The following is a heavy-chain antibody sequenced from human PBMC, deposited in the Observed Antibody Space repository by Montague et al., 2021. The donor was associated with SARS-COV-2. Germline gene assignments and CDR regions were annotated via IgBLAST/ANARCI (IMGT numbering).Heavy chain of an antibody. D-gene: IGHD6-25*01. Sequence: SETLSLTCAVSGGSISTDNWWSWVRPPPGKGLEWMGEIFHSGSTXXNPSLKSRVTILVDRSNNLFSLELGFGTAADTAIYYCARDSQRSHFDYWGQGILVTVSS. CDR2: IFHSGST. CDR1: GGSISTDNW. V-gene: IGHV4-4*02. J-gene: IGHJ4*03. CDR3: ARDSQRSHFDY.